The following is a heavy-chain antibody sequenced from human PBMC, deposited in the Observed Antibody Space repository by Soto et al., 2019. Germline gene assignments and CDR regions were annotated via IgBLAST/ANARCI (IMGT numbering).Heavy chain of an antibody. CDR1: GYTLTELS. CDR2: FDPEDGET. J-gene: IGHJ4*02. V-gene: IGHV1-24*01. D-gene: IGHD1-1*01. Sequence: ASVKVSCKVSGYTLTELSMHWVRQAPGKGLEWMGGFDPEDGETIYAQKFQGRVTMTEDTSTDTAYMELSSLRSEDTAVYYCATVGYNWDDYDYRGQGTMVSVSA. CDR3: ATVGYNWDDYDY.